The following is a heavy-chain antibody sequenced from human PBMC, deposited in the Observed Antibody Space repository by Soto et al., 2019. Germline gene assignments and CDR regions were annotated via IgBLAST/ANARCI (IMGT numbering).Heavy chain of an antibody. CDR2: IYYSGST. J-gene: IGHJ1*01. Sequence: SETLSLTCTVSGGSISSYYWSWIRQPPGKGLEWIGYIYYSGSTNYNPSLKSRVTISIDTSTNQFSLKLSSVTAADTAVYYCATDVQVASAEYFQHWGQGTLVTVSS. CDR3: ATDVQVASAEYFQH. D-gene: IGHD5-12*01. V-gene: IGHV4-59*08. CDR1: GGSISSYY.